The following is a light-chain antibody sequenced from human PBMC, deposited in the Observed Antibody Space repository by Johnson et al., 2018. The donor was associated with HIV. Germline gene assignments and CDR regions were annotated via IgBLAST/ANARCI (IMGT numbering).Light chain of an antibody. J-gene: IGLJ1*01. Sequence: QSVLTQPPSVSAAPGQKVTISCSGSSSNIGRNYVSWYQQLPGTAPKLLIFDNNKRPSGIPDRFSASKSGTSATLGITGLQTGDEADYYCGTWDSSLRAYVVGNVTKVTVL. CDR1: SSNIGRNY. CDR3: GTWDSSLRAYV. CDR2: DNN. V-gene: IGLV1-51*01.